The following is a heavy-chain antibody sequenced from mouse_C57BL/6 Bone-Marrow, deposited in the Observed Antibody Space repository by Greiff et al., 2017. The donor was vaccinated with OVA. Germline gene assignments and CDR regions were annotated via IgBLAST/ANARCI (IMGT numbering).Heavy chain of an antibody. Sequence: QVQLQQPGAELVKPGASVKMSCKASGYTFTSYWITWVKQRPGQGLEWIGDIYPGSGSTNYNEKFKSKATLTVDTSSSTAYMQLSSLTSEDSAVYYCARYHYDYDVRVLYAMDYWGQGTSVTVSS. J-gene: IGHJ4*01. CDR3: ARYHYDYDVRVLYAMDY. CDR1: GYTFTSYW. V-gene: IGHV1-55*01. CDR2: IYPGSGST. D-gene: IGHD2-4*01.